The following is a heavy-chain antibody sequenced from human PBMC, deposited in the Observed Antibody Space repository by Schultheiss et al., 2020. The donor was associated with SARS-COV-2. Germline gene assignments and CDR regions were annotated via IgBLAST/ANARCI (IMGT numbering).Heavy chain of an antibody. CDR2: IDWDDDK. J-gene: IGHJ6*02. D-gene: IGHD1-1*01. CDR1: GFSLITSEER. CDR3: ARRTWPHYGMDV. Sequence: SGPTLVKPTQTLTLTCTFSGFSLITSEERVSWIRQPPGRALEWLARIDWDDDKFYSISLKTRLTISKDTSKKQVVLTMTNTDPVDTATYYCARRTWPHYGMDVWGQGTTVTVSS. V-gene: IGHV2-70*04.